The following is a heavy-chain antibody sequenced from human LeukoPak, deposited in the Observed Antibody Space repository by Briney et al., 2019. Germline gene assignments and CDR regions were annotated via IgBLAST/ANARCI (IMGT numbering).Heavy chain of an antibody. J-gene: IGHJ6*03. CDR2: IKQDGNEK. Sequence: QAGGSLRLSCAASGFTFSTYWMSWVRQAPGKGLEWVANIKQDGNEKYYVDSVKGRFTISRDSAKKSLYLQMNSLRAEDTAVYYCARDRHYYYYMTSGAKGPRSPSP. CDR3: ARDRHYYYYMTS. V-gene: IGHV3-7*01. CDR1: GFTFSTYW.